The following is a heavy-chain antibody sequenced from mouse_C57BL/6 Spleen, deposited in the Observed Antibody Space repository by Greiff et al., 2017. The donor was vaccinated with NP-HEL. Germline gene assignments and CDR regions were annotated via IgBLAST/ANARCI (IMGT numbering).Heavy chain of an antibody. V-gene: IGHV1-50*01. CDR2: IDPSDSYT. CDR1: GYTFTSYW. J-gene: IGHJ2*01. Sequence: QVHVKQSGAELVKPGASVKLSCKASGYTFTSYWMQWVKQRPGQGLEWIGEIDPSDSYTNYNQKFTGKATLTVDTSSSTAYMQLSSLTSEDSAVYYCARGGTTVVAPDYWGQGTTLTVSS. CDR3: ARGGTTVVAPDY. D-gene: IGHD1-1*01.